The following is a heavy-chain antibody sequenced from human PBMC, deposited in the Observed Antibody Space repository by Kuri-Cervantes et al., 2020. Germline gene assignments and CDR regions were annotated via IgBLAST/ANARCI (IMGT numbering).Heavy chain of an antibody. Sequence: LSLTCAASGFTFSSYSMNWVRQAPGKGPEWVSSISSSSSYIYYADSVKGRFTISRDNAKNSLYLQMNSLRAEDTAVYYCARGVVPAAMDDYYGMDVWGQGTTVTVSS. V-gene: IGHV3-21*01. CDR2: ISSSSSYI. D-gene: IGHD2-2*01. CDR1: GFTFSSYS. CDR3: ARGVVPAAMDDYYGMDV. J-gene: IGHJ6*02.